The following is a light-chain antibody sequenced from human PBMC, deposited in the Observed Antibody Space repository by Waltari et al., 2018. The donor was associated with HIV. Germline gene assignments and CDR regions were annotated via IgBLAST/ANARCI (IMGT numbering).Light chain of an antibody. Sequence: QSVLTQPPSASGTPGQRVTISCSGSSPNIGSNTVNCYQQLPGTAPKLLIYNNNQRPSGVPDRFSGSKSGTSASLAISGLQSEDEADYYCAAWDDSLNGVIFGGGTKLTVL. CDR3: AAWDDSLNGVI. CDR2: NNN. V-gene: IGLV1-44*01. J-gene: IGLJ2*01. CDR1: SPNIGSNT.